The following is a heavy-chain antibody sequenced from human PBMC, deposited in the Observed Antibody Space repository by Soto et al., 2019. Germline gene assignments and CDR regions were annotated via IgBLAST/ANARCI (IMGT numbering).Heavy chain of an antibody. V-gene: IGHV3-30-3*01. CDR2: ISYYGSNK. D-gene: IGHD6-19*01. CDR3: VSPQEWLHGMGV. Sequence: QVQLVESGGGVVQPGRSLRLSCAASGFTFSSYAMHWVRQAPGKGLEWVSDISYYGSNKYYAHSVKGRFTISRDNSKNTLYLQMNSLRAEDTAVYWCVSPQEWLHGMGVWGQGDAVTV. J-gene: IGHJ6*02. CDR1: GFTFSSYA.